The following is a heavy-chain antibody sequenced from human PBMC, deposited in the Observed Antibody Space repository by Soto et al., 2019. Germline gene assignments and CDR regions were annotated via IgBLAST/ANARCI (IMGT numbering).Heavy chain of an antibody. CDR3: AKTRRYCTTTTCQYFYYDMDV. CDR1: GFTFSTYG. D-gene: IGHD2-2*01. CDR2: ISGSGGST. J-gene: IGHJ6*02. V-gene: IGHV3-23*01. Sequence: EVQLLESGGGLVQPGGSLRLSCAASGFTFSTYGMSWARQAPGKGLEWVSGISGSGGSTYYADSVKGRFTLSRDNSKNTLYLQMNSLRAEDTAIYYCAKTRRYCTTTTCQYFYYDMDVWGQGTTVIVS.